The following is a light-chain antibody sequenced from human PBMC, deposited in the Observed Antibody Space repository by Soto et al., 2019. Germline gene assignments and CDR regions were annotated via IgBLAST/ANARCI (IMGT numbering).Light chain of an antibody. CDR1: SSDVGGYNY. CDR3: TSYAGSNNYV. Sequence: QSVLTQPPSASGSPGQSVTISCTGTSSDVGGYNYVSWYQQYPGKAPKLMIYEVSKRPSGVPDRFSGSKSGNTASLTVSGLQADDEADYYCTSYAGSNNYVFGTGT. V-gene: IGLV2-8*01. CDR2: EVS. J-gene: IGLJ1*01.